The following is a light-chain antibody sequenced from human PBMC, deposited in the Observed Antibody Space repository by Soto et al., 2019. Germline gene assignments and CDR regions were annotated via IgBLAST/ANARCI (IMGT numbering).Light chain of an antibody. CDR2: GAS. V-gene: IGKV3-20*01. CDR1: QSVSSN. J-gene: IGKJ5*01. CDR3: QQYGSSPIT. Sequence: IVRPQYTETLSVSPGERATLSCRASQSVSSNLAWYQQKPVQAPRLLIYGASNRATGVPDWFSGSGSGTDFTLTIIRLEPEDFAVYYCQQYGSSPITCGHGTRLE.